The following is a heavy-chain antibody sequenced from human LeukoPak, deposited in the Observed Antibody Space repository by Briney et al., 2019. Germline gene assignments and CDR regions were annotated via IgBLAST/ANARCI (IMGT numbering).Heavy chain of an antibody. CDR3: AREMGGYFIAY. D-gene: IGHD2-15*01. Sequence: GGSLRLSCAASGFTFSNYWMNWVRQAPGKGLEWVANIKQDGSAKYYVDSVKGRFTISRDNAKNSLYLQMNSLGAEDTAVYYCAREMGGYFIAYWGQGTLVLVSS. J-gene: IGHJ4*02. V-gene: IGHV3-7*01. CDR1: GFTFSNYW. CDR2: IKQDGSAK.